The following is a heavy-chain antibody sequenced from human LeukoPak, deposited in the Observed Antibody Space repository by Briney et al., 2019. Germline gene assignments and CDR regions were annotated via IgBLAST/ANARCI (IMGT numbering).Heavy chain of an antibody. J-gene: IGHJ5*02. CDR2: FNPNSGGT. CDR3: ARDSASDFWSGYYSQSGFDP. Sequence: ASVKVSCKASGYTFTGYYMHWVRQAPGQGLEWMGWFNPNSGGTNYAQKFQGRVTMTRDTSISTAYMELSRLRSDDTAVYYCARDSASDFWSGYYSQSGFDPWGQGTLVTVSS. D-gene: IGHD3-3*01. CDR1: GYTFTGYY. V-gene: IGHV1-2*02.